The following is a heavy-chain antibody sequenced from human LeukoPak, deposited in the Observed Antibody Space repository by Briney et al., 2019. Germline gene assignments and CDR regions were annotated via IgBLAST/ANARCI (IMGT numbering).Heavy chain of an antibody. CDR3: ASRIAARPSGSRY. CDR1: GGSFSGYY. Sequence: SETLSLTCAVYGGSFSGYYWSWIRQPPGKGLEWIGEINHSGSTNYNPSLKSRVTISVDTSKNQFSLKLSSVTAADTAVYYCASRIAARPSGSRYWGQGTLVTVSS. D-gene: IGHD6-6*01. CDR2: INHSGST. J-gene: IGHJ4*02. V-gene: IGHV4-34*01.